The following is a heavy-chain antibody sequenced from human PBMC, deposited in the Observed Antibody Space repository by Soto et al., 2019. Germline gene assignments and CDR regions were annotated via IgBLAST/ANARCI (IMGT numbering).Heavy chain of an antibody. V-gene: IGHV5-51*01. CDR3: ARGSGSYAAGFDY. CDR1: GYSFTNYW. Sequence: GESLKISCKGSGYSFTNYWVAWVRQMPGKGLEWMGAFYPGDSDTRYSPSFQGQVTISGDKSISTAYLQWSGLQASDTAIYYCARGSGSYAAGFDYWGPGTLVTVSS. J-gene: IGHJ4*02. CDR2: FYPGDSDT. D-gene: IGHD1-26*01.